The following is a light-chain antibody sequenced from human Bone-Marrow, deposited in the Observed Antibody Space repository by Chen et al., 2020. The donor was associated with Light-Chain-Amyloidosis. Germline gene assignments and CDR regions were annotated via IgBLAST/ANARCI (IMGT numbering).Light chain of an antibody. CDR3: QVWDRSSDRPV. J-gene: IGLJ3*02. V-gene: IGLV3-21*02. CDR2: DDS. CDR1: NIGSTS. Sequence: SYVLTQPSSVSVAPGHTATVACGGNNIGSTSVHWYQQTPGQAPLLVVYDDSDRPSVIPERLSGSNSGNTAPLTLGRVEAGDEADYYCQVWDRSSDRPVFGGGTKLTVL.